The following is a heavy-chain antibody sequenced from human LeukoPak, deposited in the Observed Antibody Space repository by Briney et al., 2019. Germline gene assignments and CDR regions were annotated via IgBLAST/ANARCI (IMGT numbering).Heavy chain of an antibody. CDR3: ARDLKYSSSRRGHYFDY. CDR2: ISSSSSTI. V-gene: IGHV3-48*01. CDR1: GFTFSSSG. Sequence: GGSLRLSCAASGFTFSSSGMNWVRQAPGKGLEWVSYISSSSSTIYYADSVKGRFTISRDNAKNSLYLQMNSPRAEDTAVYYCARDLKYSSSRRGHYFDYWGQGTLVTVSS. J-gene: IGHJ4*02. D-gene: IGHD6-13*01.